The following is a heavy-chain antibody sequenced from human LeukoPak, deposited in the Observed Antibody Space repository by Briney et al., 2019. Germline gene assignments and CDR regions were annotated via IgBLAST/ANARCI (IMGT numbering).Heavy chain of an antibody. CDR1: GGYIKSSSYY. D-gene: IGHD6-19*01. V-gene: IGHV4-39*01. CDR2: IFYTGTT. J-gene: IGHJ3*02. Sequence: SETLSLTCTVSGGYIKSSSYYWGWIRQPPGKGLEWIGSIFYTGTTYYNPSLKSRVTISVDTSKNQFSLKLSSETAADRSVYDCVIHLGQGSCSDAFDIWVQGTMVTVSS. CDR3: VIHLGQGSCSDAFDI.